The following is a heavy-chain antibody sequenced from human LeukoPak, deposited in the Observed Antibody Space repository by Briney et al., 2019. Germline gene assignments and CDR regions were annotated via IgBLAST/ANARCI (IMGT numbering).Heavy chain of an antibody. CDR2: INHSGST. V-gene: IGHV4-34*01. CDR1: GGSFSGHY. J-gene: IGHJ6*04. D-gene: IGHD5-18*01. Sequence: SETLSLTCAVYGGSFSGHYWSWIRQPPGKGLEWIGEINHSGSTNYNPSLKSRVTISVDTSKNQFSLKLSSVTAADTAVYYCARDPAVVSVDVWGKGTTVTVSS. CDR3: ARDPAVVSVDV.